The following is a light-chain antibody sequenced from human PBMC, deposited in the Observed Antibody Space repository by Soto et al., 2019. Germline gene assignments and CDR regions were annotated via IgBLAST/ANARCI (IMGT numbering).Light chain of an antibody. CDR1: SSDVGGWPH. CDR2: GVK. J-gene: IGLJ1*01. Sequence: QSALTQPASVSASPGQSITISCAGTSSDVGGWPHVSWYQQHPGKAPKLIIYGVKNRPSGVSNRFSASKSAFTASLTISGLQAEDEADYYCSSYTTSYFYVFGPGTKLTVL. V-gene: IGLV2-14*01. CDR3: SSYTTSYFYV.